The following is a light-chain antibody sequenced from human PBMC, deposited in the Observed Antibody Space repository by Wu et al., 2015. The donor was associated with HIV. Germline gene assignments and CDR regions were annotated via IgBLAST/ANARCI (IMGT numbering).Light chain of an antibody. CDR3: QKYNTAPWT. V-gene: IGKV1-39*01. CDR2: GAS. Sequence: DIQMTQSPSSLSASVGDGVTITCRASQSISSYLNWYQQKPGKAPKLLIYGASSLQSGVPTRFSGSGSGTDLTLTISSLQPEDVATYYCQKYNTAPWTFGQGTKVEMK. J-gene: IGKJ1*01. CDR1: QSISSY.